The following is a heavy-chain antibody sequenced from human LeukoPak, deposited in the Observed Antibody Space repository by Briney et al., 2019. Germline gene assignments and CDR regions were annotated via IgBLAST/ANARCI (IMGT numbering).Heavy chain of an antibody. CDR3: ARDADSSSWSMYYYYSMDV. CDR2: IYSGGST. V-gene: IGHV3-53*01. CDR1: GFTVSSNY. J-gene: IGHJ6*02. D-gene: IGHD6-13*01. Sequence: GGSLRLSCAASGFTVSSNYMSWVRQAPGKGLEWVSVIYSGGSTYYADSVKGRFTISRDNAKNSLYLQMNSLRAEDTAVYYCARDADSSSWSMYYYYSMDVWGQGTTVTVSS.